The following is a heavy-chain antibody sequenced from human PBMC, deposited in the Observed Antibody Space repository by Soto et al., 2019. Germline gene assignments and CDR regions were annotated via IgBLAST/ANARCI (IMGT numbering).Heavy chain of an antibody. CDR3: AHSRGDILTPDDDGWFDP. CDR1: GFSLTTSAVG. CDR2: IYWDDDK. D-gene: IGHD3-9*01. V-gene: IGHV2-5*02. J-gene: IGHJ5*02. Sequence: QITLKESGPTLVKPTQTLTLTCTFSGFSLTTSAVGVGWIRQPPGKALDWLALIYWDDDKRYNPSLKSRLTIPNDTSKHQVVLTLTNMDPVDTATYYCAHSRGDILTPDDDGWFDPWGQGTLVTVSS.